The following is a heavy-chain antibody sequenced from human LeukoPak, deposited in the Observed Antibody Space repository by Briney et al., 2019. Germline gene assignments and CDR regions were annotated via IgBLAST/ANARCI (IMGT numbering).Heavy chain of an antibody. V-gene: IGHV3-43*02. CDR3: AKPTGGYYDFWSGYYGPYYFDY. D-gene: IGHD3-3*01. CDR1: GFTFDDYA. Sequence: GGSLRLSCAASGFTFDDYAMHWVRQAPGKGLEWASLISGDGGSTYYADSVKGRFTISRDNSKNSLYLQMNSLRTEDTALYYCAKPTGGYYDFWSGYYGPYYFDYWGQGTLVTVSS. J-gene: IGHJ4*02. CDR2: ISGDGGST.